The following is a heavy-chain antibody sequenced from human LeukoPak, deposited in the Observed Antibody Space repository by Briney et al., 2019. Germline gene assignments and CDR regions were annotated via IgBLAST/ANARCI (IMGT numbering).Heavy chain of an antibody. V-gene: IGHV1-2*02. CDR3: ARGRAGDYFDY. Sequence: GASVNVSCKTSGYTFTGYFIHWVRQAPGQGLEWMGWINPNSGGTSNLQKFQGRVAMTRDTSISTAYMDLSRLRSDDTAVYYCARGRAGDYFDYWGQGTLGTVSS. CDR2: INPNSGGT. J-gene: IGHJ4*02. CDR1: GYTFTGYF.